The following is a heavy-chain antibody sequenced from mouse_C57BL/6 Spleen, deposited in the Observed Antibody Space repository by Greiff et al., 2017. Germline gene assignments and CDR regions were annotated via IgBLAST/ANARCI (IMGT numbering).Heavy chain of an antibody. D-gene: IGHD2-3*01. V-gene: IGHV1-81*01. Sequence: QVQLQQSGAELARPGASVKLSCKASGYTFTSYGISWVKQRTGQGLEWIGEIYPRSGNTYYNEKFKGKATLTADKSSSTAYMELRSLTSEDSAVYFCARWLLRENYFDYWGQGTTLTVSS. CDR1: GYTFTSYG. CDR2: IYPRSGNT. CDR3: ARWLLRENYFDY. J-gene: IGHJ2*01.